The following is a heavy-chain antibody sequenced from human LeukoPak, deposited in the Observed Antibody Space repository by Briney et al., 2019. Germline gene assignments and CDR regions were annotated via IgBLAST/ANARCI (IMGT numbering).Heavy chain of an antibody. CDR3: AKPHVEMATSHRLDD. J-gene: IGHJ4*02. Sequence: GGSLRLSCAASGFTFSSYAMSWVRQAPGKGLEWVSTITTSGGSIYSADSVKGRFTISRDNSKNTLYLQMNSLRAEDTALYYCAKPHVEMATSHRLDDWGQGTLVTVSS. V-gene: IGHV3-23*01. D-gene: IGHD5-24*01. CDR1: GFTFSSYA. CDR2: ITTSGGSI.